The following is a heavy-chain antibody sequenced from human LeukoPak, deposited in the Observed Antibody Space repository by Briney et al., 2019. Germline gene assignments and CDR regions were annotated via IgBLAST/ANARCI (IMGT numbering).Heavy chain of an antibody. Sequence: GGSLRLSCAGSGFTFNDYDMNWVRQAPGKGPEWVSYISRSGAYTYYTDSVKGRFTVSRDNAKKLLFLQMDGLRAEDTALYYCSRPLSFGELFRLDDWGQGTLVTVSS. CDR3: SRPLSFGELFRLDD. V-gene: IGHV3-48*03. J-gene: IGHJ4*02. D-gene: IGHD3-10*01. CDR1: GFTFNDYD. CDR2: ISRSGAYT.